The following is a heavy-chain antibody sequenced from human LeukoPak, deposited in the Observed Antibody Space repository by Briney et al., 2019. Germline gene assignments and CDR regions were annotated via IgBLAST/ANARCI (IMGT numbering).Heavy chain of an antibody. Sequence: PGGSLRLSCAASGFTFSNAWMSWVRQAPGKGLEWVGRIKSKTDGGTTDYAAPVKGRFTISRDDSKNTLYLQMNSLRAEDTAVYYCAKGHYYGSGGPYYYYYYMDVWGKGTTVTISS. CDR1: GFTFSNAW. V-gene: IGHV3-15*01. J-gene: IGHJ6*03. CDR2: IKSKTDGGTT. D-gene: IGHD3-10*01. CDR3: AKGHYYGSGGPYYYYYYMDV.